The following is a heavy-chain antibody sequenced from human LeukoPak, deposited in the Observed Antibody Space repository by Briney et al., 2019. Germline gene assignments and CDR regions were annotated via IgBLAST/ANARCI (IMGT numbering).Heavy chain of an antibody. Sequence: GGSLRLSCAASGFTFSSYGMHWVRQAPAKGLEWVAFIRYDGSNKYYADSVKGRFTISRDNSKNTLYLQMNSLRAEDTAVYYCAREFGDRPSSYYYMDVWGKGATVTVSS. J-gene: IGHJ6*03. CDR2: IRYDGSNK. V-gene: IGHV3-30*02. CDR3: AREFGDRPSSYYYMDV. CDR1: GFTFSSYG. D-gene: IGHD3-16*01.